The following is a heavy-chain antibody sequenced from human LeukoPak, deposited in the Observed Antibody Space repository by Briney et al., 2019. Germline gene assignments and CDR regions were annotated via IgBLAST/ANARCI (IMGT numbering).Heavy chain of an antibody. D-gene: IGHD3/OR15-3a*01. CDR1: GITLSNYG. J-gene: IGHJ4*02. CDR2: ISDSGGRT. Sequence: GGSLRLPCAVSGITLSNYGMSWVRQAPGKGLEWVAGISDSGGRTNYADSVKGRFTISRDNPKNTLYLQMNSLRAEDTAVYFCAKRGVVIRVILVGFHKETYYFESWGQGALVTVSS. CDR3: AKRGVVIRVILVGFHKETYYFES. V-gene: IGHV3-23*01.